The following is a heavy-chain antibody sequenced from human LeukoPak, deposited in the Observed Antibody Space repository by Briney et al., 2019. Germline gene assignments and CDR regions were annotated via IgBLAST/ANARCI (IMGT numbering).Heavy chain of an antibody. CDR2: INHSGST. V-gene: IGHV4-34*01. Sequence: SETLSLTCAVYGGSFSGYYWSWIRQPPGKGLEWIGKINHSGSTNYNPSLKSRVTISVDTSKNQFSLKLSSVTAADTAVYYCARKPPVAYYYMDVWGKGTTVTVSS. CDR1: GGSFSGYY. D-gene: IGHD4-23*01. CDR3: ARKPPVAYYYMDV. J-gene: IGHJ6*03.